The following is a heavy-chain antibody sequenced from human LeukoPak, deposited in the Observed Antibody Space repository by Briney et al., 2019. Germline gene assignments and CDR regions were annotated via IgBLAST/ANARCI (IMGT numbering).Heavy chain of an antibody. Sequence: SETLSLTCTVSGGSISSSSYYWSWIRQPAGKGLEWIGRIYTSGSTNYNPSLKSRVTMSVDTSKNQFSLKLSSVTAADTAVYYCASIIAAAGNGFDYWGQGTLVTVSS. V-gene: IGHV4-61*02. CDR3: ASIIAAAGNGFDY. CDR1: GGSISSSSYY. CDR2: IYTSGST. D-gene: IGHD6-13*01. J-gene: IGHJ4*02.